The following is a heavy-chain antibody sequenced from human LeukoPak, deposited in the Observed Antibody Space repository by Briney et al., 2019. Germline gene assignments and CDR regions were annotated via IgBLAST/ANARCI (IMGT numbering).Heavy chain of an antibody. Sequence: GGSLRLSCAASGFTFSSYWMSWVRQAPGKGLEWVANIKEDGSEKHFVDSVKGRFTISRDNAKNSLYLQMNSLRAEDTAVYYCARDRWGYGMDVWGQGTRVIVSS. D-gene: IGHD3-16*01. CDR1: GFTFSSYW. V-gene: IGHV3-7*01. CDR3: ARDRWGYGMDV. CDR2: IKEDGSEK. J-gene: IGHJ6*02.